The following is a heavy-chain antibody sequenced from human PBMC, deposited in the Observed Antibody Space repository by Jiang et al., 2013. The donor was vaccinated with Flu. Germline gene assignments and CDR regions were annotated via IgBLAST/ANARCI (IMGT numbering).Heavy chain of an antibody. J-gene: IGHJ3*01. CDR2: INDRRSY. CDR1: NGSLSGYF. V-gene: IGHV4-34*01. CDR3: ARGGHILLVNAAAFDV. Sequence: LLKPSETLSLTCAVFNGSLSGYFWSWIRQAPGGGLEWIGEINDRRSYNYNPSFESRLTISRDTAKNQFSLRLTSVTAADTGIYYCARGGHILLVNAAAFDVWGQGEMVTVSP. D-gene: IGHD2-21*01.